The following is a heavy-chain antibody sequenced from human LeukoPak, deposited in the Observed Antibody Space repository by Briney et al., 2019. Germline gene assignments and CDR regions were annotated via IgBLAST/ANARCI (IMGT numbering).Heavy chain of an antibody. V-gene: IGHV4-61*02. CDR2: IYTSGST. Sequence: SQTLSLTCTVSGGSISSGSYYWSWIRQPAGKGLEWIGRIYTSGSTNYNPSLKSRVTISVDTSKNQFSLKLSSVTAADTAVYYCARDGRSGRPTEGDYWGQGTLVTVSS. J-gene: IGHJ4*02. CDR1: GGSISSGSYY. CDR3: ARDGRSGRPTEGDY. D-gene: IGHD1-26*01.